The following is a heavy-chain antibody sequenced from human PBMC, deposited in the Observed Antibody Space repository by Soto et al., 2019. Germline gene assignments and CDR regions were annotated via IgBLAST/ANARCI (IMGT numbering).Heavy chain of an antibody. Sequence: GWSLRLSCASSVFTFNDHYMSWIRKAPGKGLEWVSYISSSGDIIYYADSVKGRFTISRDNAKNSLYLQMNSLRAEDTAVYYCARDIGYSDSSGYFDYWGQGTLVTVSS. CDR3: ARDIGYSDSSGYFDY. CDR2: ISSSGDII. V-gene: IGHV3-11*01. CDR1: VFTFNDHY. D-gene: IGHD3-22*01. J-gene: IGHJ4*02.